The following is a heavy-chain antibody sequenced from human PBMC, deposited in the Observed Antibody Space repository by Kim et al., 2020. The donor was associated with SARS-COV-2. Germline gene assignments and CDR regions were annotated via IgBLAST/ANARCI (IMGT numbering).Heavy chain of an antibody. CDR3: ARETAAAGKTFDY. J-gene: IGHJ4*02. V-gene: IGHV1-46*01. Sequence: TPRFPGRVTMTRDTSTSTVFMDLSNLRSDDTAVYYCARETAAAGKTFDYWGQGTLVTVSS. D-gene: IGHD6-13*01.